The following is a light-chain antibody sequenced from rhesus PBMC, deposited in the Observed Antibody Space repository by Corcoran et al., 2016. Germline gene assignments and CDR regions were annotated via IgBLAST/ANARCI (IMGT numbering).Light chain of an antibody. Sequence: EIVMTQSPATLSLSPGERATLSCRASQSVSSNLAWYKQKPGQDPRLLIYDKFNRAPGTPDRFSGSGSGTDFTLTISSLEPEDVGIYYCQQYNNWPLTFGGGTKVDLK. CDR3: QQYNNWPLT. V-gene: IGKV3-35*01. J-gene: IGKJ4*01. CDR1: QSVSSN. CDR2: DKF.